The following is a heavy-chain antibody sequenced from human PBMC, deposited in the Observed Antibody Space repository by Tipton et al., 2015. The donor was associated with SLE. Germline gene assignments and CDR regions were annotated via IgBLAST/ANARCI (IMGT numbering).Heavy chain of an antibody. CDR2: IYYRGST. Sequence: TLSLTCTVSGGSISSSSYYWGWIRQPPGKGLEWIGNIYYRGSTYYNPSLKSRVTISVDTSKNQFSLKLSSVTAADTAVYYCAKIVSSYGGPGTVWGQGTTVTVSS. D-gene: IGHD4-23*01. J-gene: IGHJ6*02. V-gene: IGHV4-39*07. CDR1: GGSISSSSYY. CDR3: AKIVSSYGGPGTV.